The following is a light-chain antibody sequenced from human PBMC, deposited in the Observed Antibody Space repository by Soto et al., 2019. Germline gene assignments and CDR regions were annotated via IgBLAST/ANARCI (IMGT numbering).Light chain of an antibody. CDR3: ATWGGSLLGWV. J-gene: IGLJ3*02. CDR1: SSDLGSNT. Sequence: QSVLTQPPSASGTPGQSVTLSCSGSSSDLGSNTVNWYQQLPGTAPKLLIYSDNQRASGVRARFSGSKYGTSASLAISGLQSEDEADYYCATWGGSLLGWVFGGGTKLTVL. CDR2: SDN. V-gene: IGLV1-44*01.